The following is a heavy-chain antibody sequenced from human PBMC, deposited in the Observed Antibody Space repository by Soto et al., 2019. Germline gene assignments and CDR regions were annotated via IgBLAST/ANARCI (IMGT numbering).Heavy chain of an antibody. D-gene: IGHD3-3*01. Sequence: PGGSLRLSCAASGFTFSSYAMSWVRQAPGKGLEWVSAISGSGGSTYYADSVKGRFTISRDNSKNTLYLQMNSLRAEDTAVYYCAKVSDLGVVIRPLDYWGQGTLVTVSS. J-gene: IGHJ4*02. CDR2: ISGSGGST. CDR1: GFTFSSYA. CDR3: AKVSDLGVVIRPLDY. V-gene: IGHV3-23*01.